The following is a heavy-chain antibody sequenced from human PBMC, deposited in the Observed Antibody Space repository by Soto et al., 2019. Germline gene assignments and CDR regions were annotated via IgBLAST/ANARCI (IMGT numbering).Heavy chain of an antibody. V-gene: IGHV4-61*01. D-gene: IGHD1-26*01. J-gene: IGHJ4*02. CDR2: IYYSGGT. Sequence: SETLSLTCTVSGGSVSSGSYYWSWIRQPPGKGLEWIGYIYYSGGTNYNPSLKSRVTISVDTSKNQFSLKLSSVTAADTAVYYCARDRAGSYSGFDYWGQGALVTVS. CDR3: ARDRAGSYSGFDY. CDR1: GGSVSSGSYY.